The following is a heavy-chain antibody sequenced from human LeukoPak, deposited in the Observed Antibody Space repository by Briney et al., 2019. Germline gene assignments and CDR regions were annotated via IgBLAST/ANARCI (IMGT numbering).Heavy chain of an antibody. CDR2: IYYSGST. V-gene: IGHV4-39*01. D-gene: IGHD6-13*01. J-gene: IGHJ4*02. CDR3: ARAGYRNTWSETY. CDR1: GGSISSSSYY. Sequence: SETLSLTCTVSGGSISSSSYYWGWIRQPPGKGLEWIGSIYYSGSTNYNPSLKSRVTISVDTSKNQFSLMLSSVTAADTAVYFCARAGYRNTWSETYWGQGTMVTVSS.